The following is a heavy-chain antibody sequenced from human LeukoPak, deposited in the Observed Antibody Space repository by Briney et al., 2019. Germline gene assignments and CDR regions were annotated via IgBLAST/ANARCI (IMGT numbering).Heavy chain of an antibody. Sequence: GGSLRLSCAASGFTFSGYWMHWVRQAPGKGLVWVSRINSDGTSTNYADSVKGRFTISRDNSKNTLYLQMNSLRAEDTAVYYCARPGTYSSSWYGGFDYWGQGTLVTVSS. V-gene: IGHV3-74*01. CDR3: ARPGTYSSSWYGGFDY. J-gene: IGHJ4*02. CDR2: INSDGTST. CDR1: GFTFSGYW. D-gene: IGHD6-13*01.